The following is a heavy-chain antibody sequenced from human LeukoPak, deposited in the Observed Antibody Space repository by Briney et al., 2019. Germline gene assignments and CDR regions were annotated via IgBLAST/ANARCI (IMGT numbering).Heavy chain of an antibody. J-gene: IGHJ2*01. CDR2: IYTSGST. CDR3: ARDLSSSSWYGDWYFDL. V-gene: IGHV4-4*07. D-gene: IGHD6-13*01. CDR1: GGPISSYY. Sequence: SETLSLTCTVSGGPISSYYWSWIRQPAGKGLEWIGRIYTSGSTNYNPSLKSRVTMSVDTSKNQFSLKLSSVTAADTAVYYCARDLSSSSWYGDWYFDLWGRGTLVTVSS.